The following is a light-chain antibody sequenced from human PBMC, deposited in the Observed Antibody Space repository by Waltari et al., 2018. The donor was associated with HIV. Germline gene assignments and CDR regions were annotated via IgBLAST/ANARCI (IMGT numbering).Light chain of an antibody. J-gene: IGLJ1*01. CDR2: TNN. CDR3: CSYAGSYTLSV. CDR1: SSNIGRNY. V-gene: IGLV1-47*01. Sequence: QSVLTQPPSASGTPGQRVTISCSGSSSNIGRNYVYWYQQLPGTAPKLLIYTNNQRPSGVPDRFSGSKSGNTASLTISGLQAEDEADYYCCSYAGSYTLSVFGTETKVTVL.